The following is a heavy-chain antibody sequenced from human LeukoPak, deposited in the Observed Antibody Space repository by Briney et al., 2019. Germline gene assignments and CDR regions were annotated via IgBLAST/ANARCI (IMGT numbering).Heavy chain of an antibody. D-gene: IGHD7-27*01. Sequence: GGSLRLSCAASGFIFSSYSMNWVRQAPGKGLEWVSSISSSSSYIYYADSVKGRFTISRDNAKNSLYLQMNSLRAEDTAVYYCARDLLSWASPFDYWGQGTLVTVSS. V-gene: IGHV3-21*01. CDR1: GFIFSSYS. CDR2: ISSSSSYI. J-gene: IGHJ4*02. CDR3: ARDLLSWASPFDY.